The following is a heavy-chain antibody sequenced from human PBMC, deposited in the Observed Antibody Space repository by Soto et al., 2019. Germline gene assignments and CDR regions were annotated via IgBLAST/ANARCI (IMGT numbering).Heavy chain of an antibody. CDR2: IGTAGDP. D-gene: IGHD6-13*01. J-gene: IGHJ6*02. V-gene: IGHV3-13*05. CDR1: GFTFSSYD. Sequence: GGSLRLSCAASGFTFSSYDMHWVRQATGKGLEWVSAIGTAGDPYYPGSVKGRFTISRENAKNSLYLQMNSLRAGDTAVYYCARAFAAAGTRYYYYGMGVWGQGTTVTVSS. CDR3: ARAFAAAGTRYYYYGMGV.